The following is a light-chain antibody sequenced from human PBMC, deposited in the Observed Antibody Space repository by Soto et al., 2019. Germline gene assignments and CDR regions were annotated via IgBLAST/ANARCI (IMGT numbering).Light chain of an antibody. V-gene: IGKV3-15*01. CDR3: QQYNNWPPWT. CDR1: QTVSGN. J-gene: IGKJ1*01. CDR2: GAS. Sequence: EVVMTQSPATLSVSPGERATVSCRASQTVSGNLAWYQQSPGHAPRLLIYGASTRATGIPARFSGSGSGTEFPLTISSLQSEDVAVYYCQQYNNWPPWTFGQGTKVEIK.